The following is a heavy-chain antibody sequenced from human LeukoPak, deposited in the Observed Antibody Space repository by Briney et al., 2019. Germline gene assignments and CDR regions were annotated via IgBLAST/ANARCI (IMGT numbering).Heavy chain of an antibody. CDR2: ISGGGETT. CDR1: GFAFGNYD. CDR3: ANRGSDFGGFDY. Sequence: GGSLRLSCAASGFAFGNYDMTWVRQAPGKGLEWVSAISGGGETTYYGDSVKGRFTISRDNSRNKLFLQMDSLSVEDTAVYYCANRGSDFGGFDYWGQGTLLTVPS. V-gene: IGHV3-23*01. J-gene: IGHJ4*02. D-gene: IGHD1-26*01.